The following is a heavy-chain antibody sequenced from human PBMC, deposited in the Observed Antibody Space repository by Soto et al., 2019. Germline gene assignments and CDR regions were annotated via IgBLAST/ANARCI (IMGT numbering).Heavy chain of an antibody. J-gene: IGHJ3*02. CDR2: ILPIFGTA. CDR1: GGTFSTSS. CDR3: ARAHEYGGNSDAFDI. Sequence: QVQLVQSGAEVKKPGSSMKVSCKASGGTFSTSSINWVRQAPGQRPEWMGNILPIFGTADYAQKFQDRVTITADKSTNTAYMELRSLFSEDTAVYYCARAHEYGGNSDAFDIWGQGTVVTVSS. V-gene: IGHV1-69*14. D-gene: IGHD4-17*01.